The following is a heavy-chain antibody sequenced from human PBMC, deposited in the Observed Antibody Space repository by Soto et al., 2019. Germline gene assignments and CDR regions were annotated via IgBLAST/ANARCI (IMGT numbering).Heavy chain of an antibody. D-gene: IGHD6-19*01. Sequence: TLYLTRTVSGGSISSGDYYLSWIRRPPGKGLEWIGYIYYSGSTYYNPSLKSRVTISVDTSKNQFSLKLSSVTAADTAVYYCARDLGIAVAGNWFDPWGQGTLVTVSS. CDR3: ARDLGIAVAGNWFDP. CDR1: GGSISSGDYY. CDR2: IYYSGST. V-gene: IGHV4-30-4*01. J-gene: IGHJ5*02.